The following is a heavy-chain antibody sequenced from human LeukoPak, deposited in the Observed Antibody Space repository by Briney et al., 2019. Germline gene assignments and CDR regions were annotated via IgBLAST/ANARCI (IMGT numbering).Heavy chain of an antibody. CDR1: GFTVSSNY. V-gene: IGHV3-53*01. CDR3: ARVGCSGGSCYHRPDY. D-gene: IGHD2-15*01. Sequence: PGGSLRLSCAASGFTVSSNYMSWVRQAPGKGLEWASVIYSGGSSYYADSVKGRFTISRDNSKNTLYLQMNSLRAEDTAVYYCARVGCSGGSCYHRPDYWGQGTLVTVSS. J-gene: IGHJ4*02. CDR2: IYSGGSS.